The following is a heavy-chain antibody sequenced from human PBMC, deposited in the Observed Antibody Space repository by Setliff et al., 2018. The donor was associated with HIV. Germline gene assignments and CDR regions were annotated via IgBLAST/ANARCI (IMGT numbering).Heavy chain of an antibody. D-gene: IGHD3-10*01. CDR3: ARGGGYCASGSQWFFDY. V-gene: IGHV4-4*08. Sequence: PSETLSLTCTVSGGSISSYYWSWIRQPPGKGLEWIGHIYIGSTNYNPSLKSRVAISVDTSKNQFSLKLRSVTATDTAVYYCARGGGYCASGSQWFFDYWGQGALVTVSS. J-gene: IGHJ4*02. CDR2: IYIGST. CDR1: GGSISSYY.